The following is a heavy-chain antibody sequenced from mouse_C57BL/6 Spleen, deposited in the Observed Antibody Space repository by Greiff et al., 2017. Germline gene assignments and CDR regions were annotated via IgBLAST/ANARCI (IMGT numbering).Heavy chain of an antibody. J-gene: IGHJ3*01. CDR3: ASDYDAEGAWFAY. CDR1: GFTFSSYA. D-gene: IGHD2-12*01. Sequence: EVQLVESGGGLVKPGGSLKLSCAASGFTFSSYAMSWVRQTPEKRLEWVATISDGGSYTYYPDNVKGRFTISIDNAKTNRYLQMSHLRSADTAMYYCASDYDAEGAWFAYWGQGTLVTVSA. CDR2: ISDGGSYT. V-gene: IGHV5-4*01.